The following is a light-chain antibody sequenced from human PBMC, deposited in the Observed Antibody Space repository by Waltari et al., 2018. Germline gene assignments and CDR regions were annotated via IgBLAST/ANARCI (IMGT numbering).Light chain of an antibody. V-gene: IGKV1-16*01. CDR3: QHYHSFPLT. CDR2: GAT. CDR1: QGIGDY. Sequence: DIQMTQSPSSVSASVGDRVTITCRASQGIGDYLAWLQQKPGKPPKALSYGATSLPSGVPSRFSGSVSGKDFTLTISSLQPEDFATYYCQHYHSFPLTFGGGTKVEIK. J-gene: IGKJ4*01.